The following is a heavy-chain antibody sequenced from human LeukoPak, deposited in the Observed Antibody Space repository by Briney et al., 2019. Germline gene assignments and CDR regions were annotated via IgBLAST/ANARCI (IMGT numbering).Heavy chain of an antibody. V-gene: IGHV3-30*03. CDR1: GFTFSSYG. CDR3: ARDFERSTIPYYFDY. D-gene: IGHD1-1*01. Sequence: GGSLRLSCAASGFTFSSYGMHWVRQAPGKGLEWVAVISYDGSNKYYADSVKGRFTISRDNSKNTLYLQMNSLRAEDTAVYYCARDFERSTIPYYFDYWGQGTLVTVSS. CDR2: ISYDGSNK. J-gene: IGHJ4*02.